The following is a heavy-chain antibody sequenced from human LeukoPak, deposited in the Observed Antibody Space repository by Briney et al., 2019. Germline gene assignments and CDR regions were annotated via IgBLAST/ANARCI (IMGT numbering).Heavy chain of an antibody. CDR3: AREAGGDLDY. J-gene: IGHJ4*02. D-gene: IGHD2-21*01. CDR1: GFTFSSYG. V-gene: IGHV3-21*01. CDR2: ISSSSSYI. Sequence: GGSLRLSCAASGFTFSSYGMNWVRQAPGKGLEWVSSISSSSSYIYYADSVKGRFTISRDNAKNSLYLQMNSLRAEDTAVYYCAREAGGDLDYWGQGTLVTVSS.